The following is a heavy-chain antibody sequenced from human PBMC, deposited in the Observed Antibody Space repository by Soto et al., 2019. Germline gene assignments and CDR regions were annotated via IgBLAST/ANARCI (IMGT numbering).Heavy chain of an antibody. CDR3: ATGMVLRFLEWLDAFDI. CDR1: GYTLTELS. J-gene: IGHJ3*02. D-gene: IGHD3-3*01. CDR2: FDPEDGET. Sequence: GASVKVSCKVSGYTLTELSMHWVRQAPGKGLEWMGGFDPEDGETIYAQKFQGRVTMTEDTSTDTAYMELSSLRSEDTAVYYCATGMVLRFLEWLDAFDIWGQGTMVTVSS. V-gene: IGHV1-24*01.